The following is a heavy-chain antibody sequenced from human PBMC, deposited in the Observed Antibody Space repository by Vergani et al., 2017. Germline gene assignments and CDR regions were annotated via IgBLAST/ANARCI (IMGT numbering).Heavy chain of an antibody. Sequence: QVQLQESGPGLVKPSGTLSLTCAVSGGSISISYWWNWVRQPPGKGLEWIGEIYHSGTTNYNPSLKRRVTISVDKSKNQFSLQLTSVTAADTAVYYCARGGQWLVDYWGQGTLVTVSS. J-gene: IGHJ4*02. CDR3: ARGGQWLVDY. CDR1: GGSISISYW. CDR2: IYHSGTT. D-gene: IGHD6-19*01. V-gene: IGHV4-4*02.